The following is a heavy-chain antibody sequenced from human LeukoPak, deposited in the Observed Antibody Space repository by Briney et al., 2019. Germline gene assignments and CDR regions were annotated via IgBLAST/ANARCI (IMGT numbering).Heavy chain of an antibody. V-gene: IGHV3-30*02. CDR3: SRGEWELSDY. Sequence: GGSLRLPCAASGFGFSNYGMHWVRQAPGKGLEWVAHIWYDGSNKYYADSLKGRFTISRDNSKNTLFLQMNSLRTEDTAVYYCSRGEWELSDYWGQGTLVTVSS. D-gene: IGHD1-26*01. J-gene: IGHJ4*02. CDR1: GFGFSNYG. CDR2: IWYDGSNK.